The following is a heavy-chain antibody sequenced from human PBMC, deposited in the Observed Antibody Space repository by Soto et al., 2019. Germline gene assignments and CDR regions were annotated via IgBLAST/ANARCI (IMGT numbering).Heavy chain of an antibody. CDR1: GFAFNIYA. J-gene: IGHJ4*02. CDR2: ISHDGTNR. CDR3: VRSSGVPTPDFDY. V-gene: IGHV3-30*04. Sequence: GGSLRLSCEASGFAFNIYAMHWVRQAPGMGLEWLAVISHDGTNRYYADSVKGRVTISRDNSKSTVFVQMNSLGFEDTAVYYGVRSSGVPTPDFDYWGQGALVTLSS. D-gene: IGHD3-10*01.